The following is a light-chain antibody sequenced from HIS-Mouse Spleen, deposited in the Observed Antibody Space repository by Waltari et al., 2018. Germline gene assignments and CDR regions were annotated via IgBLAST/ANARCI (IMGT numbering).Light chain of an antibody. CDR2: AAS. CDR3: QQYDSYWT. V-gene: IGKV1-8*01. Sequence: IRLTQSPSSFSASTGDRVTITCRASQGISSYLSWYQQKPGKAPKLLIYAASTLQSGVQSRFSGSGSGTDFTLTISCLQAEDFATYYCQQYDSYWTFGQGTKVEIK. CDR1: QGISSY. J-gene: IGKJ1*01.